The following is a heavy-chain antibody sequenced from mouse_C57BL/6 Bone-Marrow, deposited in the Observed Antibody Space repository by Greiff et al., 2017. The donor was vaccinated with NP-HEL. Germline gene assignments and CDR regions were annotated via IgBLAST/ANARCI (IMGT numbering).Heavy chain of an antibody. CDR2: IYPGSSDT. V-gene: IGHV1-5*01. J-gene: IGHJ4*01. CDR3: TYGNYYYGMDY. D-gene: IGHD2-1*01. CDR1: GYTFTSYW. Sequence: EVMLVESGTVLARPGASVKMSCKASGYTFTSYWMHWVKQRPGQGLEWIGAIYPGSSDTSYNQKFKGKATLTAVTSASTAYMELSSLTTEDSAVYYCTYGNYYYGMDYWGQGTSVTVSS.